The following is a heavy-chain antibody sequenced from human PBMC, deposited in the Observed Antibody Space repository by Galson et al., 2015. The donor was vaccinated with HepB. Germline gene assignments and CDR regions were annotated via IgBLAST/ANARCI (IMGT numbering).Heavy chain of an antibody. CDR3: AKDPGHVWGRTTVVTSGFDY. CDR1: GFTFSTYA. V-gene: IGHV3-23*01. CDR2: ISGSGGNT. Sequence: SLRLSCAASGFTFSTYAMSWVRQAPGKGLEWVSAISGSGGNTYYADSVKGRFTISRDNSKNTLYLQMNSLRAEDTAVYYCAKDPGHVWGRTTVVTSGFDYWGQGTLVTVSS. D-gene: IGHD4-23*01. J-gene: IGHJ4*02.